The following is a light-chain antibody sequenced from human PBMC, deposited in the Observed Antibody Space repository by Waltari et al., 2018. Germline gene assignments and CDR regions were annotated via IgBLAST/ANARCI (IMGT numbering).Light chain of an antibody. J-gene: IGLJ1*01. V-gene: IGLV3-21*01. CDR2: YDS. Sequence: SYVLTQPPSVSVAPGETARLTCGGNNIESKSVHWYRQRPGQATVLVISYDSDRPSGIPDRLSGSNSGNTATLTISRGEAGDEADYYWQVWDANTDPGVFGTGTEVTVL. CDR1: NIESKS. CDR3: QVWDANTDPGV.